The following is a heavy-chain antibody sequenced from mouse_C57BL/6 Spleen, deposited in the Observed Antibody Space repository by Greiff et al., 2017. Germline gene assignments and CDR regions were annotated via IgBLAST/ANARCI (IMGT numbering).Heavy chain of an antibody. V-gene: IGHV3-6*01. J-gene: IGHJ4*01. CDR1: GYSITSGYY. CDR3: AREDYDAMDY. CDR2: ISYDGSN. Sequence: EVKLMESGPGLVKPSQSLSLTCSVTGYSITSGYYWNWIRQFPGNKLEWMGYISYDGSNNYNPSLKNRISITRDTSKNQFFLKLNSVTTEDTATYYCAREDYDAMDYWGQGTSVTVSS.